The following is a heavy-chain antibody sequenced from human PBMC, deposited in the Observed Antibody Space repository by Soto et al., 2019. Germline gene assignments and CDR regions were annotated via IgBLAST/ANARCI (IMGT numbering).Heavy chain of an antibody. V-gene: IGHV5-51*01. CDR3: ARHTFGLYYGSGSGIDY. CDR1: GYSFTSFW. CDR2: IYPGDSDT. D-gene: IGHD3-10*01. Sequence: PGESLKISCKGSGYSFTSFWIGWVRQMPGKGLEWMGIIYPGDSDTRYSPSFQGQVTISADKSISTAYLQWSSLKASDTAMYYCARHTFGLYYGSGSGIDYWGQGTLVTVSS. J-gene: IGHJ4*02.